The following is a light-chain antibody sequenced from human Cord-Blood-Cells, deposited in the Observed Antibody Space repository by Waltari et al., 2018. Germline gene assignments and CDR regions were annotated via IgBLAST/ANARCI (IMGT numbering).Light chain of an antibody. J-gene: IGLJ1*01. V-gene: IGLV2-23*01. CDR1: SSDAGSYNL. CDR2: EGS. Sequence: QSALTQPASVSGSPGQSITITCTATSSDAGSYNLVSWYQQHPGKAPKLMSYEGSKRPSVFSNRFPGSTTGTPASLTTSVLQAEEEADYYCCSYAGRSRLFGAGTKLTVL. CDR3: CSYAGRSRL.